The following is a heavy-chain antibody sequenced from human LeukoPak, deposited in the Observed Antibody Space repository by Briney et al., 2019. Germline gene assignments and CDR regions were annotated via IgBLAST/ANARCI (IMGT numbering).Heavy chain of an antibody. J-gene: IGHJ5*02. CDR3: ARRVDEIFWSGYYTRYGWFDP. CDR2: IYHSGST. V-gene: IGHV4-38-2*01. Sequence: PSETLSLTCAVSGYSISSGYYWGWIRQPPGKGLEWIGSIYHSGSTYYNPSLKSRVTISVDTSKNQFSLKLSSVTAADTAVYYCARRVDEIFWSGYYTRYGWFDPWGQGTLVTVPS. D-gene: IGHD3-3*01. CDR1: GYSISSGYY.